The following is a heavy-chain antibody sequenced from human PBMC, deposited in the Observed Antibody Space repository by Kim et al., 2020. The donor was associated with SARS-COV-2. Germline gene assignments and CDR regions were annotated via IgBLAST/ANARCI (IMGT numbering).Heavy chain of an antibody. D-gene: IGHD4-17*01. CDR2: INPNSGGT. V-gene: IGHV1-2*06. Sequence: ASVKVSCKASGYTFTGYYMHWVRQAPGQGLEWMGRINPNSGGTNYAQKFQGRVTMTRDTSISTAYMELSRLRSDDTAVYYCARASRRNYGGNPPSDYWGQGTLVTVSS. CDR3: ARASRRNYGGNPPSDY. CDR1: GYTFTGYY. J-gene: IGHJ4*02.